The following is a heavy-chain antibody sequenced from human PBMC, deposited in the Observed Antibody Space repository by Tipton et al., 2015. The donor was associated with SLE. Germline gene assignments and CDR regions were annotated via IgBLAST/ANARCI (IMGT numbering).Heavy chain of an antibody. CDR2: INLGGST. Sequence: TLSLTCAVYGRSFSGYYWSWIRQPPGKGLEWIGEINLGGSTTYNPSLRSRLTMSIDTPKSQFSLKLTSVTAADTAVYYCAKGSGWYKDWGQGMLVTVSS. D-gene: IGHD6-19*01. CDR3: AKGSGWYKD. J-gene: IGHJ4*02. CDR1: GRSFSGYY. V-gene: IGHV4-34*01.